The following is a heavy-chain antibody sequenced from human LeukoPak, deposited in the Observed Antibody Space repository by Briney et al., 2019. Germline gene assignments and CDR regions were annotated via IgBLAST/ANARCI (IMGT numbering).Heavy chain of an antibody. V-gene: IGHV4-39*01. CDR2: FYYPGNN. D-gene: IGHD2-8*02. CDR3: ARRWSTAGGHFDY. Sequence: SETLSLTCTVSGGSISSSTYHWGWIRQSPGKGLEWIGTFYYPGNNFYNPSLQSRVTISVDTSNNQFSLQLNSVSAADTAVYLCARRWSTAGGHFDYWGQGILVTVSS. J-gene: IGHJ4*02. CDR1: GGSISSSTYH.